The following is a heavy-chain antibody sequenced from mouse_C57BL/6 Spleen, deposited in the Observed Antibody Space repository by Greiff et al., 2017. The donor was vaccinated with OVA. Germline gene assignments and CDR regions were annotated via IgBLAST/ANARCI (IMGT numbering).Heavy chain of an antibody. CDR3: ARGGDYDVHAMDY. CDR2: ISNGGGST. CDR1: GFTFSDYY. D-gene: IGHD2-4*01. J-gene: IGHJ4*01. V-gene: IGHV5-12*01. Sequence: EVHLVESGGGLVQPGGSLKLSCAASGFTFSDYYMYWVRQTPEKRLEWVAYISNGGGSTYYPDTVKGRFTISRDNAKNTLYLQMSRLKSEDTAMYYCARGGDYDVHAMDYWGQGTSVTVSS.